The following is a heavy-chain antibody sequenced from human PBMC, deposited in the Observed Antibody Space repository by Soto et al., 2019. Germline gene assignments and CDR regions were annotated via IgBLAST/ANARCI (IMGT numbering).Heavy chain of an antibody. CDR1: GYTFTSYY. J-gene: IGHJ6*02. Sequence: ASVKVSCKASGYTFTSYYMHWVRQAPGQGLEWMGIINPSGGSTSYAQKFQGRVTMTRDTSTSTVYMELSSLRSEDTAVYYCARDSDFDRTIFGVAVYYYYGMDVWGQGTTVTSP. D-gene: IGHD3-3*01. CDR2: INPSGGST. V-gene: IGHV1-46*01. CDR3: ARDSDFDRTIFGVAVYYYYGMDV.